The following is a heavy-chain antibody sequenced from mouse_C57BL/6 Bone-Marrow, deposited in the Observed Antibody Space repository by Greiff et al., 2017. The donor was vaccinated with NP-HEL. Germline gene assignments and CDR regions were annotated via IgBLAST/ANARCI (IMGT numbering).Heavy chain of an antibody. Sequence: QVQLQQPGAELVKPGASVKLSCKASGYTFTSYWMHWVKQRPGQGLEWIGMIRPNSGSTNYNEKFKSKATLTVDKSSSTAYMQLSSLTSEDSAVYYCARSKLGPYYFDYWGQGTTLTVSS. V-gene: IGHV1-64*01. CDR1: GYTFTSYW. CDR3: ARSKLGPYYFDY. CDR2: IRPNSGST. J-gene: IGHJ2*01. D-gene: IGHD4-1*01.